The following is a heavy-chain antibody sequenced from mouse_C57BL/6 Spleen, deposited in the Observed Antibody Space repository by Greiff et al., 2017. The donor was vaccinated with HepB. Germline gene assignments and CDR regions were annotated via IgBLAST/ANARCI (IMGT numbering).Heavy chain of an antibody. D-gene: IGHD2-1*01. J-gene: IGHJ4*01. V-gene: IGHV5-4*01. CDR3: ARDLGNYGAMDY. CDR2: ISDGGSYT. CDR1: GFTFSSYA. Sequence: EVQGVESGGGLVKPGGSLKLSCAASGFTFSSYAMSWVRQTPEKRLEWVATISDGGSYTYYPDNVKGRFTISRDNAKNNLYLQMSHLKSEDTAMYYCARDLGNYGAMDYWGQGTSVTVSS.